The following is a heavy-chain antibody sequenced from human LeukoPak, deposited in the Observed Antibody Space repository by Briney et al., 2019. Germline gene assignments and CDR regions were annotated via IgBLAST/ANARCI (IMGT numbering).Heavy chain of an antibody. J-gene: IGHJ4*02. CDR2: IYYSGTT. CDR3: ARSGDIFGSPSTDY. D-gene: IGHD3-9*01. V-gene: IGHV4-30-4*08. Sequence: SETLSLTRTVSGGSISSGDYYWSWIRQPPGKGLEWIGYIYYSGTTYYNPSLKSRVTISVDTSKNQFSLKLSSVTAADTAVYYCARSGDIFGSPSTDYWGQGTLVTVSS. CDR1: GGSISSGDYY.